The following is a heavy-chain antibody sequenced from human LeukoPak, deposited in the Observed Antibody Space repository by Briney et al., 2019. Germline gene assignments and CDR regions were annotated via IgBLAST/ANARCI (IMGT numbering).Heavy chain of an antibody. CDR2: IWYDGTDR. CDR3: ARGTSGSYYVVDY. V-gene: IGHV3-33*07. J-gene: IGHJ4*02. D-gene: IGHD3-22*01. CDR1: GFTFRSYG. Sequence: GGSLRLSCGASGFTFRSYGMYWVRQAPGKGLEWVAVIWYDGTDRYYADSVKGRFTISRDNSKNTLYLQMNSLRAEDTALYYCARGTSGSYYVVDYWGQGTLVTVSS.